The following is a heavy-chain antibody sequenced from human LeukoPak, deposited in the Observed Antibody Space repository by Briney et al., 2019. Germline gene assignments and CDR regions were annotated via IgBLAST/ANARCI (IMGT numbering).Heavy chain of an antibody. V-gene: IGHV1-2*06. Sequence: ASVKVSCKASGGTFSSYAISWVRQAPGQGLEWMGRINPNSGGTNYAQKFQGRVTMTRDTSISTAYMELSRLRSDDTAVYYCAVIAAARIPYWGQGTLVTVSS. D-gene: IGHD6-13*01. CDR3: AVIAAARIPY. CDR1: GGTFSSYA. CDR2: INPNSGGT. J-gene: IGHJ4*02.